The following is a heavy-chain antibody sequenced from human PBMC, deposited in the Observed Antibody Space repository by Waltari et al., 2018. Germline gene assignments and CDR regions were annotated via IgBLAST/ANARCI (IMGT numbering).Heavy chain of an antibody. CDR2: ISYDGSNK. CDR3: VKWDYSGSGFSHFYPMDV. CDR1: GFIFSNYG. J-gene: IGHJ6*02. Sequence: QVQLVESGGGMVQPGRSLRLSCVASGFIFSNYGMHWVRQAPGKGLGWVAFISYDGSNKNYRDSVTCRFTISRDNSKNRLSLQMNSLTAEDMAVYHCVKWDYSGSGFSHFYPMDVWGQGTTVTVS. V-gene: IGHV3-30*18. D-gene: IGHD3-10*01.